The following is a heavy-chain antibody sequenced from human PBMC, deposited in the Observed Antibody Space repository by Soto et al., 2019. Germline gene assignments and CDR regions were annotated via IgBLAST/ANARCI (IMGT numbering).Heavy chain of an antibody. D-gene: IGHD3-10*01. Sequence: NPSETLSLTCTVSGGSISSGGYYWSWIRQHPGKGLEWIGYIYYSGSTYYNPSLKSRVTISVDTSKNQFSLKLSSVTAADTAVYYCARVGSVVRGVILAPQSYFDYWGQGTLVTVSS. CDR1: GGSISSGGYY. CDR3: ARVGSVVRGVILAPQSYFDY. CDR2: IYYSGST. J-gene: IGHJ4*02. V-gene: IGHV4-31*03.